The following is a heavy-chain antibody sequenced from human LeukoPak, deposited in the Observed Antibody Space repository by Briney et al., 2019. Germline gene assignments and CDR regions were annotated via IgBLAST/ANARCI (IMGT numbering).Heavy chain of an antibody. D-gene: IGHD3-22*01. CDR3: TTDSTPYYYDSSGYDYFDY. V-gene: IGHV3-15*01. Sequence: GSLRLSCAAPGFTFSNARMSWVRQAPGKGLEWVGRIKSKTDGGTTDYAAPVKGRFTISRDDSKNTLYLQMNSLKTEDTAVYYCTTDSTPYYYDSSGYDYFDYWGQGTLVTVSS. J-gene: IGHJ4*02. CDR2: IKSKTDGGTT. CDR1: GFTFSNAR.